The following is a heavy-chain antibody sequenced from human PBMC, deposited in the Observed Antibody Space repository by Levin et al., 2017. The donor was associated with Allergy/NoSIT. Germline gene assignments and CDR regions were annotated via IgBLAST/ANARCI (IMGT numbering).Heavy chain of an antibody. D-gene: IGHD6-13*01. CDR2: ISGSGGST. CDR3: ANGAAAGIPPFDY. V-gene: IGHV3-23*01. CDR1: GFTFSSYA. Sequence: GESLKISCAASGFTFSSYAMSWVRQAPGKGLEWVSAISGSGGSTYYADSVKGRFTISRDNSKNTLYLQMNSLRAEDTAVYYCANGAAAGIPPFDYWGQGTLVTVSS. J-gene: IGHJ4*02.